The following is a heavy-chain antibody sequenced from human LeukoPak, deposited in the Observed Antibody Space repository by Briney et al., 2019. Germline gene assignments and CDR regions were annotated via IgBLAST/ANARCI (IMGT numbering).Heavy chain of an antibody. CDR2: IYYSGST. CDR3: ARVRSSRWLAIKNYYYYGMDV. Sequence: SETLSLTCTVSGGSISSYYWSWIRQPPGKGLEWIGYIYYSGSTNSNPSLKSRVTISVDTSKNQFSLKLSSVTAADTAVYYCARVRSSRWLAIKNYYYYGMDVWGQGTTVTVSS. CDR1: GGSISSYY. V-gene: IGHV4-59*01. D-gene: IGHD6-19*01. J-gene: IGHJ6*02.